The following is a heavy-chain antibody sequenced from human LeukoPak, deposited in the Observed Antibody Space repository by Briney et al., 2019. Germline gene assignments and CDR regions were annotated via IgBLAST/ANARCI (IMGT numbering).Heavy chain of an antibody. CDR2: FDPEDGET. Sequence: ASVNVSCKVSGYTLTELFMHGVRQAPGKGLEGVGGFDPEDGETIYAQKFQGRVTMTEDTSTDTAYMELSSLRSEDTAVYYCATLSTYYYDSRSVDYWGQGTLVTVSS. CDR3: ATLSTYYYDSRSVDY. D-gene: IGHD3-22*01. J-gene: IGHJ4*02. CDR1: GYTLTELF. V-gene: IGHV1-24*01.